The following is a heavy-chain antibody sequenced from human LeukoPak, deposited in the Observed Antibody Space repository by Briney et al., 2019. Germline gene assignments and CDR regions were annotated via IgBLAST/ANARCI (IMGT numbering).Heavy chain of an antibody. Sequence: GGSLRLSCAASGFTFSSYAMSWVRQAPGKGLEWVSAISGSGGSTYYADSVKGRFTISRDNSKNTLYLQMNRLRAEDTAVYYCAKGDLPWLHLDYWGQGTLVTVSS. V-gene: IGHV3-23*01. J-gene: IGHJ4*02. D-gene: IGHD5-18*01. CDR2: ISGSGGST. CDR3: AKGDLPWLHLDY. CDR1: GFTFSSYA.